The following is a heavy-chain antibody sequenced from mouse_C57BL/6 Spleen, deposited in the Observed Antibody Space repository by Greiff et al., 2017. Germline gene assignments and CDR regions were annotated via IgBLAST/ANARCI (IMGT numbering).Heavy chain of an antibody. V-gene: IGHV2-2*01. CDR3: ARNGGYYAMDY. J-gene: IGHJ4*01. CDR1: GFSLTSYG. D-gene: IGHD1-1*02. CDR2: LWSGGST. Sequence: VQLVESGPGLVQPSQSLSITCTVSGFSLTSYGVHWVRQSPGKGLEWLGVLWSGGSTDYNAAFISRLSMSKDKSKSQVFFKMNSLKADDTAIYYCARNGGYYAMDYWGKGTSVTVSS.